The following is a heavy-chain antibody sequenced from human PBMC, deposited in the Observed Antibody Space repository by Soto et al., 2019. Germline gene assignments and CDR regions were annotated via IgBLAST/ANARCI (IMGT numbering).Heavy chain of an antibody. CDR2: IYYSGRT. V-gene: IGHV4-31*03. CDR1: GGSISSGGYY. CDR3: ARGPMQRGTGSYLKTSNYHYCGTAD. D-gene: IGHD2-8*02. Sequence: QVQLQESGPGLVKPSQTLSLTCTVSGGSISSGGYYWSWIRQHPGNGLEWIGYIYYSGRTYYNPSIKSRATMSVDTSREHVALYLNSVDAADTAVDYCARGPMQRGTGSYLKTSNYHYCGTADRAQGTTIPVPS. J-gene: IGHJ6*02.